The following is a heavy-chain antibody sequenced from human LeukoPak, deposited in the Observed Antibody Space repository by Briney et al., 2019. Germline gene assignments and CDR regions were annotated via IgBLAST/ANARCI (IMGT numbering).Heavy chain of an antibody. CDR3: AKGGLRVTDY. CDR1: GFTFSSYG. D-gene: IGHD5/OR15-5a*01. J-gene: IGHJ4*02. V-gene: IGHV3-30*18. CDR2: ISYDGSNK. Sequence: GGSLRLSCAASGFTFSSYGMHWVRQAPGEGLEWVAVISYDGSNKYYADSVKGRFAISRDNSKNTLYLQMNSLRAEDTAVYYCAKGGLRVTDYWGQGTLVTVSS.